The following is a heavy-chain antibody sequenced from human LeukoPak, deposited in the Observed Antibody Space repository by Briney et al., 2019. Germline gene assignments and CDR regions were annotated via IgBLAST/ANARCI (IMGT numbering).Heavy chain of an antibody. CDR1: GFTVSSNY. Sequence: PGGSLRLSCAASGFTVSSNYMSWVRQAPGKGLEWVSVIYSGGSTYYADSVKGRFTISRDNPKNTLYLQMNSLRAEDTAVYYCARDDRDGYNATDYWGQGTLVTVSS. CDR3: ARDDRDGYNATDY. CDR2: IYSGGST. D-gene: IGHD5-24*01. V-gene: IGHV3-53*01. J-gene: IGHJ4*02.